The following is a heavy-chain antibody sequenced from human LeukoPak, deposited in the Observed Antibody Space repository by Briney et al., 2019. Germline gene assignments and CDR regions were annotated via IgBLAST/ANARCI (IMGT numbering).Heavy chain of an antibody. CDR1: GGSVSGFY. J-gene: IGHJ6*02. V-gene: IGHV4-31*11. CDR3: AREHLWFGEDYGMDV. CDR2: IYYSGST. Sequence: SETLSLTCAVYGGSVSGFYWSWIRQHPGKGLEWIGYIYYSGSTYYNPSLKSRVTISVDTSKNQFSLKLSSVTAADTAVYYCAREHLWFGEDYGMDVWGQGTTVTVSS. D-gene: IGHD3-10*01.